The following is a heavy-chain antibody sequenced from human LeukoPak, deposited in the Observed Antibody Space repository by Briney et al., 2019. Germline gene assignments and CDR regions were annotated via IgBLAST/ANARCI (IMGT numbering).Heavy chain of an antibody. CDR3: ARDVGIAAAGISNWFDP. CDR1: GGSFSGYY. D-gene: IGHD6-13*01. V-gene: IGHV4-34*01. CDR2: INHSGST. Sequence: SETLSLTCAVYGGSFSGYYWSWIRQPPGKGLEWIGEINHSGSTNYNPSLKSRVTISVDTSKNQFSLKLSSVTAADTAVYYCARDVGIAAAGISNWFDPWGQGTLVTVSS. J-gene: IGHJ5*02.